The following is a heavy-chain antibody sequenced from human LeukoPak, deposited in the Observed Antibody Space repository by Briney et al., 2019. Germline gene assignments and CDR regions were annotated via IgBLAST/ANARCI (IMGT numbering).Heavy chain of an antibody. CDR3: ARGDYDSSGYFDY. D-gene: IGHD3-22*01. Sequence: PGGSLRLSCAASGSTFSSYAMHWVRQAPGKGLEWVAVISYDGSNKYYADSVKGRFTISRDNSKNTLYLQMNSLRAEDTAVYYCARGDYDSSGYFDYWGQGTLVTVSS. CDR2: ISYDGSNK. CDR1: GSTFSSYA. J-gene: IGHJ4*02. V-gene: IGHV3-30*04.